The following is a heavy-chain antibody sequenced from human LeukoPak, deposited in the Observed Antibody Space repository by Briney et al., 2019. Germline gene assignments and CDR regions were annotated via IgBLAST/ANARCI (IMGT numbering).Heavy chain of an antibody. V-gene: IGHV4-39*01. CDR2: IYYSGST. J-gene: IGHJ6*02. CDR3: AGPYRVGGSYSYYGMDV. Sequence: SETLSLTCTVSGGSISSSSYYWGWIRQPPGKGLEWIGSIYYSGSTYYNPSLKSRVTISVDTSKNQFSLKLSSVTAADTAVYYCAGPYRVGGSYSYYGMDVWGQGTTVTVSS. D-gene: IGHD3-16*01. CDR1: GGSISSSSYY.